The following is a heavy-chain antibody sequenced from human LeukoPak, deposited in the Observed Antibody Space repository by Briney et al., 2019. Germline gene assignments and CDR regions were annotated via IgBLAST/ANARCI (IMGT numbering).Heavy chain of an antibody. J-gene: IGHJ4*02. CDR1: GFTFSNYE. V-gene: IGHV3-48*03. Sequence: PGGSLRLSCAASGFTFSNYEMNWVRQAPGKGLEWVSYISSSDDTMYYADSVKGRFTISRDNAKNSLYLQMNSLRAEDTAVYYCARDQGGDFDYWGQGTLVTVSS. D-gene: IGHD3-10*01. CDR3: ARDQGGDFDY. CDR2: ISSSDDTM.